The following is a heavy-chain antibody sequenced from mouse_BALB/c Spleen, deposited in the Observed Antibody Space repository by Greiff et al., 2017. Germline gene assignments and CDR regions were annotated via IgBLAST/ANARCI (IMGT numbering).Heavy chain of an antibody. CDR3: TLYYEGFDY. J-gene: IGHJ2*01. D-gene: IGHD2-4*01. CDR2: IYPSDSYT. Sequence: QVQLQQPGAELVRPGASVKLSCKASGYTFTSYWINWVKQRPGQGLEWIGNIYPSDSYTNYNQKFKDKATLTVDKSSSTAYMQLSSPTSEDSAVYYCTLYYEGFDYWGQGTTLTVSS. CDR1: GYTFTSYW. V-gene: IGHV1-69*02.